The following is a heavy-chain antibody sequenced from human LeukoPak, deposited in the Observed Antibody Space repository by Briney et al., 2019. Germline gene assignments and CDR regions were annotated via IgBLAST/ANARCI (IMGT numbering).Heavy chain of an antibody. CDR3: ARPYDFWSGYEALHDAFDI. CDR2: ILPYNGNT. Sequence: GASVKVSCKASGYTFTSYGITWVRQAPGQGLEWLGWILPYNGNTKYAQKLQGRVTMTTDTSTSTAYMELRSLRSDDTAVYYCARPYDFWSGYEALHDAFDIWGQGTMVTVSS. J-gene: IGHJ3*02. CDR1: GYTFTSYG. D-gene: IGHD3-3*01. V-gene: IGHV1-18*01.